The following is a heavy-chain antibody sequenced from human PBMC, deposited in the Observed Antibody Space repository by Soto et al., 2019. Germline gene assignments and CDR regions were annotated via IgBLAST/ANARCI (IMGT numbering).Heavy chain of an antibody. J-gene: IGHJ4*02. CDR1: GGSISSSSYY. CDR2: IYYSGST. CDR3: ARQRSCGWYKLRYFDY. D-gene: IGHD6-19*01. V-gene: IGHV4-39*01. Sequence: PSETLSLTCTVSGGSISSSSYYWGWIRQPPGKGLEWIGSIYYSGSTYYNPSLKSRVTISVDTSKNQFSLKLSSVTAGDTAVYYRARQRSCGWYKLRYFDYWGQGTLVTVSS.